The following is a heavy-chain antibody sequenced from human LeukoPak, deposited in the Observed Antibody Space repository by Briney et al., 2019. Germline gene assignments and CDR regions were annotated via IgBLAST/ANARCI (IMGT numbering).Heavy chain of an antibody. CDR2: INWNGGST. J-gene: IGHJ6*03. Sequence: GGSLRLSCAASGFTFDDYGMSWVRQAPGKGLERVSGINWNGGSTVYADSVKGRFTISRDNAKNSLYLQMNSLGAEDTASYYCARARLRLSGYYYYMDVWGKGTTVTVSS. D-gene: IGHD5-12*01. V-gene: IGHV3-20*04. CDR3: ARARLRLSGYYYYMDV. CDR1: GFTFDDYG.